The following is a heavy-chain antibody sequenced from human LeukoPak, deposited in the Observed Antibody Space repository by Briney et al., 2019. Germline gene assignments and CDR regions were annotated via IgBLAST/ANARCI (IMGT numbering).Heavy chain of an antibody. CDR3: ARGYSSGWVDY. Sequence: SETLSLTCTVSGGSISSSSYYWGWIRQPAGNGLEWIGSIYYSGSTYYNPSLKSRVTISVDTSKNQFSLKLSSVTAADTAVYYCARGYSSGWVDYWGQGTLVTVSS. J-gene: IGHJ4*02. CDR2: IYYSGST. D-gene: IGHD6-19*01. CDR1: GGSISSSSYY. V-gene: IGHV4-39*01.